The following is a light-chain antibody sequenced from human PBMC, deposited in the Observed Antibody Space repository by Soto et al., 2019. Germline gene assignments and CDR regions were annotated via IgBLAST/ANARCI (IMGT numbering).Light chain of an antibody. CDR3: QQYNNWYT. Sequence: EIVMTQSPATPSVSPGERATLSCRASQSVSSNLAWYQQKPGQAPRLLIYGASTRATGIPARFSGSGSGTEFTLTISSLQSEDFAVYYCQQYNNWYTFGQGTKLEIK. CDR2: GAS. J-gene: IGKJ2*01. V-gene: IGKV3-15*01. CDR1: QSVSSN.